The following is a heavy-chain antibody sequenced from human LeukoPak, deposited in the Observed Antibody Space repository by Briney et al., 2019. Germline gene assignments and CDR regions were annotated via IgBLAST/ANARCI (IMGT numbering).Heavy chain of an antibody. CDR2: IYYSGTT. CDR3: ASQFITGTARGNFDY. Sequence: SETLSLTCTVSGGSISSNIYYWGWLRQPPGKGLEWIGSIYYSGTTYYNPSLTSRVTISVDTSKNQFSLNLLSVTAADTAVYYCASQFITGTARGNFDYWGQGTLVTVSS. V-gene: IGHV4-39*01. J-gene: IGHJ4*02. D-gene: IGHD1-7*01. CDR1: GGSISSNIYY.